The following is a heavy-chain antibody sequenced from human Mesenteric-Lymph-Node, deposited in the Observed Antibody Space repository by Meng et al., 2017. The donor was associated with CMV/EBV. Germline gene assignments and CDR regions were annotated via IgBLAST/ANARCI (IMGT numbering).Heavy chain of an antibody. CDR1: GFTFSRYW. D-gene: IGHD7-27*01. CDR3: ARGPGDGDYFDF. CDR2: IHDDGSSR. V-gene: IGHV3-74*01. Sequence: CAASGFTFSRYWLHWVRQAPGKGLVWVSRIHDDGSSRSYADSVNGRFSISRDNAKNTLSLQMNSLRAEDTAVYYCARGPGDGDYFDFWGQGALVTVS. J-gene: IGHJ4*02.